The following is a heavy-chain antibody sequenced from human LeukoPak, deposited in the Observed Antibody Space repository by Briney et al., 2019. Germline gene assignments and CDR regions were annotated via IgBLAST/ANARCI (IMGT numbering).Heavy chain of an antibody. CDR1: GFTFSSYA. CDR3: ASGSTL. V-gene: IGHV3-7*01. J-gene: IGHJ3*01. CDR2: INQDGSEI. Sequence: GGSLRLSCAASGFTFSSYAMNWVRQAPGKGLEWVASINQDGSEIYYVDSVKGRFTISRDNTKNSLYMQMNSLTVEDTAVYYCASGSTLWGQGTMVTVSS. D-gene: IGHD1-26*01.